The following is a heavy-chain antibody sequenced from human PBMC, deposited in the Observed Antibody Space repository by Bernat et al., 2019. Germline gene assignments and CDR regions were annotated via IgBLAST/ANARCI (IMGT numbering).Heavy chain of an antibody. CDR1: GFTFSNAW. V-gene: IGHV3-15*07. D-gene: IGHD3-22*01. CDR2: IKSKTDGGTT. Sequence: EVQLVESGGGLVKPGGSLRLSCAASGFTFSNAWMNWVRQAPGKGLEWVGRIKSKTDGGTTDYAAPVKGRFTISRDDSKNTLYLQMNSLKTEDTAVYYCTTPPRYYDSSGYPEDALDIWGQGTMVTVSS. CDR3: TTPPRYYDSSGYPEDALDI. J-gene: IGHJ3*02.